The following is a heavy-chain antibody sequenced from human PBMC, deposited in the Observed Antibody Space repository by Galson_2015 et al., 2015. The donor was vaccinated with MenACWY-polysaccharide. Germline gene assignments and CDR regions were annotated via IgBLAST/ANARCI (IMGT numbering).Heavy chain of an antibody. Sequence: SLRLSCAASGFTFSSYVMHWVRQAPGKGLEYVSGISSNGGSTYYADSVTGRFTISRDNSKNTLYLQMSSLRAEDTAVYYCVKGGYSSSWYRGDYWGQGTLVTVPS. J-gene: IGHJ4*02. D-gene: IGHD6-13*01. V-gene: IGHV3-64D*08. CDR1: GFTFSSYV. CDR2: ISSNGGST. CDR3: VKGGYSSSWYRGDY.